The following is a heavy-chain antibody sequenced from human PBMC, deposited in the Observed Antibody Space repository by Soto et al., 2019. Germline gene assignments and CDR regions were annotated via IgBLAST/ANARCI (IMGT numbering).Heavy chain of an antibody. CDR3: ARVSPSNWFDP. CDR1: GGTSRNYV. Sequence: GASVKVSCKDSGGTSRNYVISWVRQAPGQGLEWMGWISAYNGNTNYAQKLQGRVTMTTDTSTSTAYMELRSLRSDDTAVYYCARVSPSNWFDPWGQGTLVTVSS. V-gene: IGHV1-18*01. CDR2: ISAYNGNT. J-gene: IGHJ5*02.